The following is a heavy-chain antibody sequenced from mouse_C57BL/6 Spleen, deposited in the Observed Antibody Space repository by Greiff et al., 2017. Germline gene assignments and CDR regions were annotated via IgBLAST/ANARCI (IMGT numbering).Heavy chain of an antibody. D-gene: IGHD2-3*01. J-gene: IGHJ4*01. Sequence: QVQLQQSGAELVRPGASVTLSCKASGYTFTDYEMHWVKQTPVHGLEWIGAIDPETGGTAYNQKFKGKAILAADKSSSTAYMELRSLTSEDSAVYYCTRWLLARDYWGQGTSVTVSS. CDR1: GYTFTDYE. V-gene: IGHV1-15*01. CDR3: TRWLLARDY. CDR2: IDPETGGT.